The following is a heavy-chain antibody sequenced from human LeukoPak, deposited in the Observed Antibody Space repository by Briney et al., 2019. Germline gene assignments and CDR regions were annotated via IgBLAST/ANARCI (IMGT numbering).Heavy chain of an antibody. CDR2: MNPNSGNT. Sequence: GASVKVSCKASGYTFTSYGINWVRQATGQGLEWMGWMNPNSGNTGYAQKFQGRVSITRNTSISTAYMELSGLRFEDTAVYYCARGLLWEKRLDPWGQGTLVIVSS. CDR3: ARGLLWEKRLDP. V-gene: IGHV1-8*03. D-gene: IGHD1-26*01. J-gene: IGHJ5*02. CDR1: GYTFTSYG.